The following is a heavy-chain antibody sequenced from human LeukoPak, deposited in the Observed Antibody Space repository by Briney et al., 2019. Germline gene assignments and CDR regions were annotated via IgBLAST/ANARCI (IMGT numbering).Heavy chain of an antibody. D-gene: IGHD2-2*02. J-gene: IGHJ4*02. CDR2: IYSGGST. V-gene: IGHV3-53*01. Sequence: PGGSLRLSCAASGFTVSSNYMSWVRQAPGKGLEWVSVIYSGGSTYYADSVKGRFTISRDNAKNSLFLQMDSLRDEDTAVYYCARERVCRSNSCYSTFDSWGQGTLVTVSS. CDR3: ARERVCRSNSCYSTFDS. CDR1: GFTVSSNY.